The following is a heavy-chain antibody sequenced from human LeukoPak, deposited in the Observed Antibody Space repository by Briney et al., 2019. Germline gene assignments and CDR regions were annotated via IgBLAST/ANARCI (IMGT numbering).Heavy chain of an antibody. D-gene: IGHD1-26*01. Sequence: PGGSLRLSCAASGFTLSSYAMSWVRQAPGKGLEWVSYISSSSSTIYYADSVKGRFTISRDNAKNSLYLQMNSLRAEDTAVYYCAREWWELLYDYWGQGTLVTVSS. CDR1: GFTLSSYA. CDR3: AREWWELLYDY. J-gene: IGHJ4*02. CDR2: ISSSSSTI. V-gene: IGHV3-48*01.